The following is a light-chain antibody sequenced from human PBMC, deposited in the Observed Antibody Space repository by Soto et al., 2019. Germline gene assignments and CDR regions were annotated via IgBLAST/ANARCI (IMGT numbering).Light chain of an antibody. J-gene: IGKJ5*01. CDR2: AAS. Sequence: IRMTQSPSSLSASPADRATISCRASQGISSYLAWYQQKPGKAPRLLIYAASTLQSGIPSRFSGSGSGTTFTLTSSRLQPEDFATYYYQQSYSTSPTFGQGTRLEIK. CDR1: QGISSY. CDR3: QQSYSTSPT. V-gene: IGKV1-39*01.